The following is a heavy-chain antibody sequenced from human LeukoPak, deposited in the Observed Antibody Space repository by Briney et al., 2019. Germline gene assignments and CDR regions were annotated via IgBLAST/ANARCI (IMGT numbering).Heavy chain of an antibody. D-gene: IGHD5-18*01. CDR2: ISYDGSNK. V-gene: IGHV3-30-3*01. J-gene: IGHJ4*02. CDR1: GFTFSSSW. CDR3: ARGWPIDTAMDDGNFDY. Sequence: GGSLRLSCAASGFTFSSSWMSWVRQAPGKGLEWVAVISYDGSNKYYADSVKGRFTISRDNSKNTLYLQMNSLRAEDTAVYYCARGWPIDTAMDDGNFDYWGQGTLVTVSS.